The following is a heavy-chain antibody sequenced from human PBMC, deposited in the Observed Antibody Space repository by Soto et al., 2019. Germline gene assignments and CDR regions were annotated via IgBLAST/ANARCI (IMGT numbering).Heavy chain of an antibody. V-gene: IGHV4-4*02. J-gene: IGHJ5*02. Sequence: SETLSLTCAVSGGSISSSNWWSWVRQPPGKGLEWIGEIYHSGSTNYNPSLKSRVTISVDKSKNQFSLKLSSVTAADTAVYYCASTYCTNGVCYGANWFDPWGQGTLVTV. CDR3: ASTYCTNGVCYGANWFDP. CDR2: IYHSGST. D-gene: IGHD2-8*01. CDR1: GGSISSSNW.